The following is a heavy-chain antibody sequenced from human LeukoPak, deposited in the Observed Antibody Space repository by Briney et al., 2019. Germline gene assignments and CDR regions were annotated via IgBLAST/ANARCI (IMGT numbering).Heavy chain of an antibody. D-gene: IGHD6-19*01. CDR3: ARLGHSSGWYYFDY. CDR1: GFTFSSYA. J-gene: IGHJ4*02. V-gene: IGHV3-30*04. Sequence: GGSLRLSCAASGFTFSSYAMHWVRQPPGKGLEWVAFISYVGSNKYYPASVKGRFTISRDNSKNTLYLQMSSLRAEDTAVYYCARLGHSSGWYYFDYWGQGTLVTVSS. CDR2: ISYVGSNK.